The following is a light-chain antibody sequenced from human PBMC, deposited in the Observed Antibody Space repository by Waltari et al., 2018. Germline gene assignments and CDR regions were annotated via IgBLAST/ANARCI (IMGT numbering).Light chain of an antibody. CDR1: QSVSSTY. Sequence: EIVLTQSPGTLSLSPGERATLSCRASQSVSSTYLAWYQQKPGQPPRLLIYGASSRATGIPGRFSGSGSGTDFTLTISRLEPEDFAVYFCQQYGASLITFGQGTRLEIK. CDR3: QQYGASLIT. CDR2: GAS. J-gene: IGKJ5*01. V-gene: IGKV3-20*01.